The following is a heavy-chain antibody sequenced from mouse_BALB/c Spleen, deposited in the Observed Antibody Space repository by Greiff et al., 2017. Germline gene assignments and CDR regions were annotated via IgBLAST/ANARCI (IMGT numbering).Heavy chain of an antibody. CDR3: ARYYDGPYYAMDY. D-gene: IGHD1-1*01. CDR2: IWAGGST. J-gene: IGHJ4*01. CDR1: GFSLTSYG. Sequence: VKLMESGPGLVAPSQSLSITCTVSGFSLTSYGVHWVRQPPGKGLEWLGVIWAGGSTNYNSALMSRLSISKDNSKSQVFLKMNSLQTDDTAMYYCARYYDGPYYAMDYWGQGTSVTVSS. V-gene: IGHV2-9*02.